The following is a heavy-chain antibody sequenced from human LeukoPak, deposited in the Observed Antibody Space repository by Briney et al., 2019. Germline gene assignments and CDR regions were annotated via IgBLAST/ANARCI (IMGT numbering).Heavy chain of an antibody. CDR1: GGSISSGGYS. V-gene: IGHV4-30-2*01. CDR3: ARDSSGLPFDP. Sequence: SETLSLTCAVSGGSISSGGYSWSWIRQPPGKGLEWIGYIYHSGSTYYNPSLKSRVTISVDTSKNQFSLKLSSVTAADTAVYYCARDSSGLPFDPWGQGTLVTVSS. D-gene: IGHD3-22*01. J-gene: IGHJ5*02. CDR2: IYHSGST.